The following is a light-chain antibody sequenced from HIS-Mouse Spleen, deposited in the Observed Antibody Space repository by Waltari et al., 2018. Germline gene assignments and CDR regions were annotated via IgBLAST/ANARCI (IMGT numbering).Light chain of an antibody. V-gene: IGLV3-10*01. CDR2: EDS. CDR3: YSTDSSGNHRV. Sequence: SYELTQPPSVSVSPGQTARITCSGDALPKKYADWYQQKSGQAPVPVIYEDSKRPSGIPERFSGSSSGTMATLTISGAQVEDEADYYCYSTDSSGNHRVFGGGTKLTVL. J-gene: IGLJ2*01. CDR1: ALPKKY.